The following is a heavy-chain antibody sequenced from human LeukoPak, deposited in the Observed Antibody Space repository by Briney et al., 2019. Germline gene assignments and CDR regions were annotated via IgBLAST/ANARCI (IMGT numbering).Heavy chain of an antibody. Sequence: GGSLRLSCAASGFTFSSYAMSWVRQAPGKGLEWVSVIYSGGSTYYADSVKGRFTLSRDNSKNTLYFQMNSLRADDTAVYYCARGRGTYYFDYWGQGTLVTVSS. CDR2: IYSGGST. CDR3: ARGRGTYYFDY. V-gene: IGHV3-53*01. CDR1: GFTFSSYA. J-gene: IGHJ4*02. D-gene: IGHD3-10*01.